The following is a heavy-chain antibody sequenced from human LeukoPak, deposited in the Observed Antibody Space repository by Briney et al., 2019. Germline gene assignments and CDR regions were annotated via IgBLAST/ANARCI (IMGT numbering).Heavy chain of an antibody. D-gene: IGHD6-19*01. J-gene: IGHJ3*02. CDR3: AKDLAVAGPDAFDI. CDR1: GFTFDDYA. CDR2: ISWNSGSI. V-gene: IGHV3-9*01. Sequence: PGGSLRLSCAASGFTFDDYAMHWVRQAPGEGLEWVSGISWNSGSIGYADSVKGRFTISRDNAKNSLYLQMNSLRAEDTALYYCAKDLAVAGPDAFDIWGQGTMVTVSS.